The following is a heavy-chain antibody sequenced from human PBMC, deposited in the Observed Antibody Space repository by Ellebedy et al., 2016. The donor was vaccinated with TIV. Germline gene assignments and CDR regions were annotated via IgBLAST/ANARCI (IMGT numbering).Heavy chain of an antibody. Sequence: SVKVSCKASGGTFSRYAISWVRQAPGQGLEWMGRIIPILGVADSAQKFQGGVSITADISTSTAYMELSRLRSDDPAVYYCAGRYSSSLEGDGDWGQGTLVTVSS. V-gene: IGHV1-69*10. CDR1: GGTFSRYA. CDR2: IIPILGVA. CDR3: AGRYSSSLEGDGD. D-gene: IGHD6-13*01. J-gene: IGHJ4*02.